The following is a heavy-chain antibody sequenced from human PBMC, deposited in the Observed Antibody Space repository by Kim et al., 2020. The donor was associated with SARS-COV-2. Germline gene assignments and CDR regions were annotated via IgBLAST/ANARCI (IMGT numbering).Heavy chain of an antibody. D-gene: IGHD6-19*01. J-gene: IGHJ4*02. Sequence: GGSLRLSCAASGFTFSSYGMHWVRQAPGKGLEWVAVISYDGSNKYYADSVKGRFTISRDNSKNTLYLQMNSLRAEDTAVYYCAKDRRLGYSSGWYGYFDYWGQGTLVTVSS. CDR2: ISYDGSNK. V-gene: IGHV3-30*18. CDR3: AKDRRLGYSSGWYGYFDY. CDR1: GFTFSSYG.